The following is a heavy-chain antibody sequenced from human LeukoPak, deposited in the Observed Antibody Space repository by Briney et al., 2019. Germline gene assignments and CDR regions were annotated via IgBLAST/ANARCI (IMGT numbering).Heavy chain of an antibody. J-gene: IGHJ4*02. V-gene: IGHV3-30*03. Sequence: GGSLRLSCAAPGSTFSSYGMHWVRQAPGKGLEWVAVISYDGSNTYYADSVKGRFTISRDNSKNTLYLQMNSLKTEDTAVYYCTTDFGIGLTGYYNFDDYWGQGTLVTVSS. CDR2: ISYDGSNT. CDR3: TTDFGIGLTGYYNFDDY. D-gene: IGHD3-9*01. CDR1: GSTFSSYG.